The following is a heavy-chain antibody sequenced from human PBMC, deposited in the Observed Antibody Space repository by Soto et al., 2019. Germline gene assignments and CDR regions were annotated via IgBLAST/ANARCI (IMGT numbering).Heavy chain of an antibody. CDR1: NGSVSSGTYS. CDR3: ARGHYYYGMDV. V-gene: IGHV4-30-2*01. J-gene: IGHJ6*02. Sequence: LSLTCTVSNGSVSSGTYSWSWVRQPPGKGLEWIGYIYYSGTTYYTPSLKSRLTMSMDRANDHFSLNLTSVTAADTAVYFCARGHYYYGMDVWGQGITVTV. CDR2: IYYSGTT.